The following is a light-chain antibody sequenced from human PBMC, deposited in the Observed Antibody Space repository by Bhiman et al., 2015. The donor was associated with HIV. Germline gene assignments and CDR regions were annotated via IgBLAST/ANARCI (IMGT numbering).Light chain of an antibody. V-gene: IGLV2-14*03. CDR2: DVS. CDR3: SSYATSSTSLYV. Sequence: QSALTQPASVSGSPGQSITISCTGTSSDVGGYNYVSWYLQHPGKAPKLMIYDVSNRPSGVSNRFSGSKSGNTASLTISGLQAEDEADYYCSSYATSSTSLYVFGTGAKVTVL. J-gene: IGLJ1*01. CDR1: SSDVGGYNY.